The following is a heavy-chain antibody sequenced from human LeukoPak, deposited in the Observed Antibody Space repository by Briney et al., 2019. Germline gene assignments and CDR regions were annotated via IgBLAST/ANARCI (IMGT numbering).Heavy chain of an antibody. CDR3: ARDHLYSSGWYLGYDAFDI. CDR2: IYTSGST. V-gene: IGHV4-61*02. J-gene: IGHJ3*02. CDR1: GGSISSGSYY. D-gene: IGHD6-19*01. Sequence: SQTLSLTCTVSGGSISSGSYYWSWIRQPAGKGLEWIGRIYTSGSTNYNPSLKSRVTISLDTSKNQFSLKLSSVTAADTAVYYCARDHLYSSGWYLGYDAFDIWGQGTMVTVSS.